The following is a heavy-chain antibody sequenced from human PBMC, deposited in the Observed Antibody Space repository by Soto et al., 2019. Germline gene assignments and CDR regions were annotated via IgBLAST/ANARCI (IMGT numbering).Heavy chain of an antibody. V-gene: IGHV3-73*01. CDR2: IRSKANSYAT. CDR3: TVTYYDFWSGSFDP. Sequence: GGSLRLSCAASGFTFSGSAMHWVRQASGKGLEWVGRIRSKANSYATAYAASVKGRFTISRDDSKNTAYLQMNSLKTEDTAVYYCTVTYYDFWSGSFDPWGQGTLVTVSS. D-gene: IGHD3-3*01. CDR1: GFTFSGSA. J-gene: IGHJ5*02.